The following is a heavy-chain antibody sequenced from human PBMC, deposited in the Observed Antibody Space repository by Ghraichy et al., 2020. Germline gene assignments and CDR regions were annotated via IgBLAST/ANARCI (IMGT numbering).Heavy chain of an antibody. CDR1: GFTFSDYY. J-gene: IGHJ4*02. Sequence: GGSLRLSCAASGFTFSDYYMSWIRQAPGKGLEWVSYISSGSSYTDHADSVKGRFTISRDNAKNSLYLQMNSLRADDMAVYYCARGLRYFDGNFDYWGQGTLVTVSS. V-gene: IGHV3-11*06. CDR2: ISSGSSYT. D-gene: IGHD3-9*01. CDR3: ARGLRYFDGNFDY.